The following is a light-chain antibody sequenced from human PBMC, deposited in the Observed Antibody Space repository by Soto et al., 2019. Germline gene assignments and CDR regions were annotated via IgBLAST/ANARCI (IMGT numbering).Light chain of an antibody. CDR1: QSISSY. J-gene: IGKJ5*01. V-gene: IGKV1-39*01. CDR2: AAS. Sequence: DIQMTQSPSSLSASVGDRVTITCRASQSISSYLNWYQQKPGKAPKLLIYAASSLQSGVPSRFSGSGSATDFTLTNSSLQPEDFAAFYCQQSYSTQITFGQGTRLEIK. CDR3: QQSYSTQIT.